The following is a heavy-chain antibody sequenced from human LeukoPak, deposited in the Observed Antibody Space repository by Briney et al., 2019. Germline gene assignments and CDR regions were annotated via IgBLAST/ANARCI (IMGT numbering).Heavy chain of an antibody. J-gene: IGHJ5*02. CDR1: GFTFSSSW. Sequence: PGGSLRLSCAAPGFTFSSSWVNWVRQPPGKGLVWVSRINGGGTTTTYADSVKGRFTISRDNAKSTLYLQMNSLRDEDTAVYYCARSDWFDPWGQGTLVTVSS. CDR3: ARSDWFDP. V-gene: IGHV3-74*01. CDR2: INGGGTTT.